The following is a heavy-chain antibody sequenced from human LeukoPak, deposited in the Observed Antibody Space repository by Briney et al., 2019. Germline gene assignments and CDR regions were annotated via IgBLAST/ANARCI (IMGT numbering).Heavy chain of an antibody. CDR3: AANYGGNQYYFDY. CDR1: GGTFSTLA. Sequence: ASVKVSCKASGGTFSTLAISWVRQAPGQGLEWMGIINPSGGSTSYAQKFQGRVTMTRDMSTSTVYMELSSLRSEDTAVYYCAANYGGNQYYFDYWGQGTLVTVSS. J-gene: IGHJ4*02. D-gene: IGHD4-23*01. V-gene: IGHV1-46*01. CDR2: INPSGGST.